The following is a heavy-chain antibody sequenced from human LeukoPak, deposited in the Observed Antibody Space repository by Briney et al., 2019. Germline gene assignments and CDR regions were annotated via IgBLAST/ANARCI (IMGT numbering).Heavy chain of an antibody. Sequence: PSETLSLTCTVSGGSISSYYWSWIRQPPGKGLEWIGYIYYSGSTNYNPSLKSRVTISVDTSKNQFSLKLSSVTAADTAVYYCARHDPALGFGELSSFDYWGQGTLVTVSS. J-gene: IGHJ4*02. CDR3: ARHDPALGFGELSSFDY. CDR2: IYYSGST. D-gene: IGHD3-10*01. V-gene: IGHV4-59*08. CDR1: GGSISSYY.